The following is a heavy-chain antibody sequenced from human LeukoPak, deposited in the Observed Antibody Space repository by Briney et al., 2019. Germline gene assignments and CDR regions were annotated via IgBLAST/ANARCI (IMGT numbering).Heavy chain of an antibody. CDR2: IYSGGST. Sequence: GSLRLSCAASGFTVSSNYMSWVRQAPGKGLEWVSVIYSGGSTYYADSVKGRFTISRDNSKNTLYLQMNSLRAEDTAVYYCARNEGYYDSSGYYYVAYFQHWGQGTLVTVSS. J-gene: IGHJ1*01. V-gene: IGHV3-66*01. CDR3: ARNEGYYDSSGYYYVAYFQH. CDR1: GFTVSSNY. D-gene: IGHD3-22*01.